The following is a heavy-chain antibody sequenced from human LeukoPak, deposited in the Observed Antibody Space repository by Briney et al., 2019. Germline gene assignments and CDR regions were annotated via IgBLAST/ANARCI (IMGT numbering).Heavy chain of an antibody. V-gene: IGHV4-59*08. CDR3: ARLRRGFVAGTARNFDY. Sequence: SETLSLTCTVSGGSISSYYWSWIRQPPGKGLEWIGYIYYSGSTNYNPSLKSRVTISVDTSKNQFSLKLSSVTAADTAVYYCARLRRGFVAGTARNFDYWGQGTLVTVSS. CDR2: IYYSGST. J-gene: IGHJ4*02. D-gene: IGHD6-19*01. CDR1: GGSISSYY.